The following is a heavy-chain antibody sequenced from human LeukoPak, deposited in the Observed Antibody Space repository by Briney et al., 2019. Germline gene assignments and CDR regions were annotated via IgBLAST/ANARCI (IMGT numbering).Heavy chain of an antibody. Sequence: GESLKISCKGSGYSFTSYWIGWVRQMPGKGLEWMGIIYPGDSDTTYSPSFQGQVTISADKSVTTAYLQWSSLKASDTAMYYCAIASGYYYGSGSSRPIDYWGQGTLVTVSS. CDR3: AIASGYYYGSGSSRPIDY. CDR2: IYPGDSDT. V-gene: IGHV5-51*01. D-gene: IGHD3-10*01. J-gene: IGHJ4*02. CDR1: GYSFTSYW.